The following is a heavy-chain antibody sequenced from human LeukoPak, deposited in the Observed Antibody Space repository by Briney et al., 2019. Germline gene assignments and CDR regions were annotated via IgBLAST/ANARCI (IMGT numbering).Heavy chain of an antibody. CDR1: GGSISSYY. J-gene: IGHJ3*02. CDR2: IYYSGST. Sequence: SETLSLTCTVSGGSISSYYWSWIRQPPGKGLEWIGYIYYSGSTNYNPSLKSRVTISVDTSKNQFSLKLSSVTAADTAVYYCARGFDWLLYDAFDIWGQGTMVTVSS. D-gene: IGHD3-9*01. CDR3: ARGFDWLLYDAFDI. V-gene: IGHV4-59*01.